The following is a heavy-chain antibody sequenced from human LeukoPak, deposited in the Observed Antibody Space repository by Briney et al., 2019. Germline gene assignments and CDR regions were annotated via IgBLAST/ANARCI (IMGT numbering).Heavy chain of an antibody. CDR1: GFTFSSYW. CDR3: KSGGAAPGSFDY. J-gene: IGHJ4*02. Sequence: GGSLRLSCAASGFTFSSYWMSWMRQAPGKGLEWVANIKCGGNEEYYVDSVKGRFTISRDNAKNSLYLQLNSLRVEDTAVYYCKSGGAAPGSFDYWGQGTLVTVSP. V-gene: IGHV3-7*01. CDR2: IKCGGNEE. D-gene: IGHD1-1*01.